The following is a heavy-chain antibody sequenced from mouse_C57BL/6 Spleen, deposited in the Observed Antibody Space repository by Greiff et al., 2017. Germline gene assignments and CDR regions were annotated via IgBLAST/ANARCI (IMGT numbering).Heavy chain of an antibody. Sequence: VQLKESGAELAKPGASVKLSCKASGYTFTEYTIHWVKQRSGQGLEWIGWFYPGSGSIKYNEKFKDKATLTADKSSSTVYMELSRLTSEDSAVYFCARHEVGYYPFDYWGQGTTLTVSS. V-gene: IGHV1-62-2*01. CDR1: GYTFTEYT. CDR2: FYPGSGSI. D-gene: IGHD2-3*01. J-gene: IGHJ2*01. CDR3: ARHEVGYYPFDY.